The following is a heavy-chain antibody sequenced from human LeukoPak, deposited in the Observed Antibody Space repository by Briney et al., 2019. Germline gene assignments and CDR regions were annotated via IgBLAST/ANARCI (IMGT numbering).Heavy chain of an antibody. CDR1: GITFSSHA. D-gene: IGHD3-22*01. CDR2: ISGSGGSA. Sequence: GGSLRLSCAASGITFSSHAMSWVRQAPGKGLEWVSVISGSGGSAYYADSVKGRFTISRDNSKNTLYLQMNSLRAEDTAVYYCAKAVGPYYYDSSGYYKSYYFDYWGQGTLVTVSS. V-gene: IGHV3-23*01. CDR3: AKAVGPYYYDSSGYYKSYYFDY. J-gene: IGHJ4*02.